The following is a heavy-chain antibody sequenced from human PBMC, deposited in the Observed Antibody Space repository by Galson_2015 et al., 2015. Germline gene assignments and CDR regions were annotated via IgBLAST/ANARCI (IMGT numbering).Heavy chain of an antibody. D-gene: IGHD1-1*01. Sequence: SLRLSCAASGFTFSSYGMHWVRQAPGKGLEWVAVIWNDGSNKYYADSVKGRFTISRDNSKNTLYLQMNSLRAEDTAVYDCARGDHTTGATYGMDVWGQRTTVTVSS. V-gene: IGHV3-33*01. CDR2: IWNDGSNK. CDR3: ARGDHTTGATYGMDV. J-gene: IGHJ6*02. CDR1: GFTFSSYG.